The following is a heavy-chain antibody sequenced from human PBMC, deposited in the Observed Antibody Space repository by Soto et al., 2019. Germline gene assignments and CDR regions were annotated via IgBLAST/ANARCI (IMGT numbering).Heavy chain of an antibody. CDR2: ISGSGGST. D-gene: IGHD3-10*01. J-gene: IGHJ6*03. Sequence: GGSLRLSCAASGFTFSSYAMSWVRQAPGKGLEWVSAISGSGGSTYYADSVKGRFTISRDNSKNTLYLQMNSLRAEDTAVYYCAKKGGTYYYGSGSYYYYMDVWGKGTTVTVSS. V-gene: IGHV3-23*01. CDR3: AKKGGTYYYGSGSYYYYMDV. CDR1: GFTFSSYA.